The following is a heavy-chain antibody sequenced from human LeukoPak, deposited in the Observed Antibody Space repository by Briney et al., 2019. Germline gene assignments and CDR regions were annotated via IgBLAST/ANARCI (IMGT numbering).Heavy chain of an antibody. CDR1: GFTFSSYA. J-gene: IGHJ4*02. V-gene: IGHV3-21*01. CDR3: ARDHYDILTGPTPGGY. D-gene: IGHD3-9*01. CDR2: ISSSSSYI. Sequence: GGSLRLSCAASGFTFSSYAMNWVRQAPGKGLEWVSSISSSSSYIYYADSVKGRFTISRDNAKNSLYLQMNSLRAEDTAVYYCARDHYDILTGPTPGGYWGQGTLVTVSS.